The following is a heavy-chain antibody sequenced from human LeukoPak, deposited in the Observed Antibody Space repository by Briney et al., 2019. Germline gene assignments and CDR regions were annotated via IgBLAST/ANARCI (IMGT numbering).Heavy chain of an antibody. J-gene: IGHJ5*02. CDR1: GYTFTSYG. CDR3: AYDSSGYHKWFDP. V-gene: IGHV1-18*01. Sequence: ASVKVSCKASGYTFTSYGISWVRQAPGQGLGWMGWISAYNGNTNYAQKVQGRVTMTTDTSTSTAYMELRSLRSDDTAVYYCAYDSSGYHKWFDPWGQGTLVTVSS. CDR2: ISAYNGNT. D-gene: IGHD3-22*01.